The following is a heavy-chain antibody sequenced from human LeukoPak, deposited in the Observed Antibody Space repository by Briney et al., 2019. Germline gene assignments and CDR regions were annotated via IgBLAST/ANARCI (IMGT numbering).Heavy chain of an antibody. CDR2: ISGSGGST. CDR1: GYTFTSYG. CDR3: AKGWRWLQNDAFDI. J-gene: IGHJ3*02. Sequence: GASVKVSCKASGYTFTSYGMSWVRQAPGKGLEWVSAISGSGGSTYYADSVKGRFTISRDNSKNTLYLQMNSLRAEDTAVYYCAKGWRWLQNDAFDIWGQGTMVTVSS. D-gene: IGHD5-24*01. V-gene: IGHV3-23*01.